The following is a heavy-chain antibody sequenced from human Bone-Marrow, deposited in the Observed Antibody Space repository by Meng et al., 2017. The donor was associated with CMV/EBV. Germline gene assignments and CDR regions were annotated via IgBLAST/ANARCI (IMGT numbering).Heavy chain of an antibody. Sequence: GGSLRLSCAASGFTFSSYGMHWVRQAPGKGLEWVAFIRYDGSNKYYADSVKGRFTISRDNSKNTLYLQMNSLRAEDTAVYYCARELGGMHYYGSGSYYLYWGQGTLVTVSS. D-gene: IGHD3-10*01. CDR3: ARELGGMHYYGSGSYYLY. CDR2: IRYDGSNK. V-gene: IGHV3-30*02. CDR1: GFTFSSYG. J-gene: IGHJ4*02.